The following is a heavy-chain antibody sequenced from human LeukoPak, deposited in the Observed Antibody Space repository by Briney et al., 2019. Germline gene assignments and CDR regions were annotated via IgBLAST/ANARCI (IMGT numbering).Heavy chain of an antibody. J-gene: IGHJ5*02. D-gene: IGHD2-2*01. V-gene: IGHV3-21*01. Sequence: GGSLRLSCAASGFTFNSYSMSWVRQAPGRGLEWVSSISSSSSYIYYADSVKGRFTISRDNAKNSLYLQMNSLRAEDTAVYYCARDPHICSSTSCPGNWFDPWGQGTLVTVSS. CDR3: ARDPHICSSTSCPGNWFDP. CDR1: GFTFNSYS. CDR2: ISSSSSYI.